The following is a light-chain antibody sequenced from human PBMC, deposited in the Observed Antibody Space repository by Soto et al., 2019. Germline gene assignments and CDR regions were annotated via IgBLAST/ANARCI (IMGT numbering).Light chain of an antibody. J-gene: IGLJ3*02. CDR3: SSFASSSTVV. CDR1: ISDVGSYEY. Sequence: QSVLTQPASVSGSPGQSITISCSGTISDVGSYEYVSWYQQHPGKAPQLMIYGVTNRPSGVSSRFSGSKSGNTASLIISGLQPEDEADYYCSSFASSSTVVFGGGTKLTVL. CDR2: GVT. V-gene: IGLV2-14*01.